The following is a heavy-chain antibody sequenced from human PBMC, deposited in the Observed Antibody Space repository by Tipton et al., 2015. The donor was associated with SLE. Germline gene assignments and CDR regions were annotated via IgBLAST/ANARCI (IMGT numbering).Heavy chain of an antibody. V-gene: IGHV4-34*01. CDR3: ARAPIAVPAAYFHH. CDR1: GGSFSGYY. D-gene: IGHD2-2*01. CDR2: INHSGST. J-gene: IGHJ1*01. Sequence: TLSLTCAVYGGSFSGYYWSWIRQPPGKGLEWIGEINHSGSTNYNPSLKSRVTISVDTSKNQFSLKLSSVTAADTAVYYCARAPIAVPAAYFHHWGQGTLVPVPS.